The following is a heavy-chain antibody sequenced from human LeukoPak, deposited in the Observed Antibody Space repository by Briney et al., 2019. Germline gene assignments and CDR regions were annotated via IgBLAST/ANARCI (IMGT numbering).Heavy chain of an antibody. V-gene: IGHV3-53*01. CDR2: IYSGGST. Sequence: GGSLRLSCAASGFTVSSNYMSWVRQAPGKGLEWVSVIYSGGSTYYADSVKGRFTISRDNSKNTLYLQMNSLRAADTAVYYCARERDGYGGNFFVGAFDIWGQGTMVTVSS. D-gene: IGHD4-23*01. CDR1: GFTVSSNY. CDR3: ARERDGYGGNFFVGAFDI. J-gene: IGHJ3*02.